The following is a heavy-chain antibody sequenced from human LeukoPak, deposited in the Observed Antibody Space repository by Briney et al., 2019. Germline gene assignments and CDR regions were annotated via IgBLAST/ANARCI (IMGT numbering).Heavy chain of an antibody. CDR3: ARDYLVVPAAMWWFDP. CDR2: ISSSSNYI. Sequence: SGGSLRLSCAASGFTFDSYSMNWVRQAPGKGLEWVSSISSSSNYIYYADSVKGRFTNSRDNAKNSLYLQMNSLRAEDTAVYYCARDYLVVPAAMWWFDPWGQGTLVTVSS. J-gene: IGHJ5*02. D-gene: IGHD2-2*01. CDR1: GFTFDSYS. V-gene: IGHV3-21*01.